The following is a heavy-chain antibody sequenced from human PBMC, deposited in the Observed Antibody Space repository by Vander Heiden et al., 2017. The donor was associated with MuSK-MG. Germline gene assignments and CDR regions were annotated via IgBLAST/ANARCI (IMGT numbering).Heavy chain of an antibody. CDR1: GYTFTSYY. Sequence: QVQLVQSGAEVKTPGASVKVSSKASGYTFTSYYRHWVRQAPGQGLEWMGIINPRGGSTSYAQKFQGRVTMTRDTSTRTVYRELSSLRSEDTAVYYCARDALDIWGQGTMVTVSA. CDR2: INPRGGST. J-gene: IGHJ3*02. V-gene: IGHV1-46*01. CDR3: ARDALDI.